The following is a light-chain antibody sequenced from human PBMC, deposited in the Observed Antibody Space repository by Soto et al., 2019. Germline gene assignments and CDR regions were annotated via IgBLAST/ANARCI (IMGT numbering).Light chain of an antibody. CDR3: QQYNNWPPIT. Sequence: EIVMTQSPATLSVSPGERATLSCRASQSVSSKLAWYQQKPGQAPRLLIYVASTRDTGIPARFSGSGSGTEFTLTISSLQSEDFAVYYCQQYNNWPPITFGQGTRLEIK. J-gene: IGKJ5*01. CDR1: QSVSSK. V-gene: IGKV3-15*01. CDR2: VAS.